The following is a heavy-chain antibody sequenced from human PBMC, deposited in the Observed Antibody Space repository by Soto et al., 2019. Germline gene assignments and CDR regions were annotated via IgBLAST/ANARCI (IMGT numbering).Heavy chain of an antibody. D-gene: IGHD3-9*01. CDR1: GYTLTSYY. CDR2: INPSGGST. J-gene: IGHJ4*02. CDR3: ARGSSYYDILTGLPSDY. Sequence: ASVKVSCKASGYTLTSYYMHWVRQAPGQGLEWMGIINPSGGSTSYAQKFQGRITMTRDTSTSTVYMELSSLRSEDTAVYYCARGSSYYDILTGLPSDYWGQGTLVTVSS. V-gene: IGHV1-46*03.